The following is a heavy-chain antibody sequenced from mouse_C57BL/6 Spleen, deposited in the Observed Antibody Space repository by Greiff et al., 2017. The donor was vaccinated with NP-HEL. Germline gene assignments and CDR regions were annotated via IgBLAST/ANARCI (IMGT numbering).Heavy chain of an antibody. CDR1: GFTFSSYG. CDR3: ARHEGWLFLMDY. CDR2: ISSGGSYT. V-gene: IGHV5-6*01. J-gene: IGHJ4*01. D-gene: IGHD2-3*01. Sequence: DVQLQESGGDLVKPGGSLKLSCAASGFTFSSYGMSWVRQTPDKRLEWVATISSGGSYTYYPDSVKGRFTISRDNAKNTLYLQMSSLKSEDTAMYYCARHEGWLFLMDYWGQGTSVTVSS.